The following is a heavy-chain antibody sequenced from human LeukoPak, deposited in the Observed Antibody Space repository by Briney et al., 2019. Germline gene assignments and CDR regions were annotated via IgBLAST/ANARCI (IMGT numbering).Heavy chain of an antibody. D-gene: IGHD6-19*01. CDR1: GFTFDNYA. CDR3: AKDGSSMSRWLILEYYFDY. J-gene: IGHJ4*02. Sequence: PGGSLRLSCAASGFTFDNYAMHWVRQTPGKGLEWVSLISWDGGHTSYTDSVKGRFTISRDNSKNSLYLQMNSLRPEDTALYYCAKDGSSMSRWLILEYYFDYWGQGTLVTVSS. CDR2: ISWDGGHT. V-gene: IGHV3-43D*03.